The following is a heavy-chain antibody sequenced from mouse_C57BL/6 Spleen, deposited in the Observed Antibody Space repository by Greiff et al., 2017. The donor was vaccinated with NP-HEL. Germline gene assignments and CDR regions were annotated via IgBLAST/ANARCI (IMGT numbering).Heavy chain of an antibody. CDR3: VRPYSNYVGYFDV. D-gene: IGHD2-5*01. CDR1: GFSFNTYA. J-gene: IGHJ1*03. V-gene: IGHV10-1*01. CDR2: IRSKSNNYAT. Sequence: EVMLVESGGGLVQPKGSLKLSCAASGFSFNTYAMNWVRQAPGKGLEWVARIRSKSNNYATYYADSVKDRFTISRDDSESMLYLQMNNLKTEDTAMYYCVRPYSNYVGYFDVWGTGTTVTVSS.